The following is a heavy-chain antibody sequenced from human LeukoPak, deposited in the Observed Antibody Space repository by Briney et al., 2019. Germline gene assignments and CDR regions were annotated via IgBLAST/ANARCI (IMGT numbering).Heavy chain of an antibody. Sequence: GGSLRLSCAASGFTVSRNYMSWIRQAPGKGLEWVSYISSSGSTIYYADSVKGRFTITRDNAKNSLYLQMNSLRAEDTAVYYCAIEMVTGAFDIWGQGTMVTVSS. V-gene: IGHV3-11*04. CDR3: AIEMVTGAFDI. D-gene: IGHD5-18*01. CDR2: ISSSGSTI. J-gene: IGHJ3*02. CDR1: GFTVSRNY.